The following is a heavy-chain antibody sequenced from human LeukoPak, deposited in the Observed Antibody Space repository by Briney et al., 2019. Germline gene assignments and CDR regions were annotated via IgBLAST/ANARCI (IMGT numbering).Heavy chain of an antibody. D-gene: IGHD5-18*01. Sequence: SETLSLTCTVSGGSISSSSYYWGWIRQPPGKGLEWIGSIYYSGSTYYNPSLKSRVTISVDTSKNQFSLKLSSVTAADTAVYYCARVSALGYSYGKAGYYFDYWGQGTLVTVSS. CDR2: IYYSGST. J-gene: IGHJ4*02. CDR1: GGSISSSSYY. V-gene: IGHV4-39*07. CDR3: ARVSALGYSYGKAGYYFDY.